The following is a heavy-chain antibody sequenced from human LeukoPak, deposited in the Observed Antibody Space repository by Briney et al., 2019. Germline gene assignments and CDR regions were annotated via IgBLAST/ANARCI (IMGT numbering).Heavy chain of an antibody. CDR2: IWHDGSAK. J-gene: IGHJ4*02. CDR1: GFTFSSYG. D-gene: IGHD6-19*01. CDR3: AKDNRGGWSGYFDY. Sequence: GRSLRLSCAASGFTFSSYGMHWVRQAPGKGPEWVAVIWHDGSAKFYVDSVRGRFSISRDDSKNTLYLQMNSLRAEDTALYYCAKDNRGGWSGYFDYWGRGTLVTVSS. V-gene: IGHV3-33*06.